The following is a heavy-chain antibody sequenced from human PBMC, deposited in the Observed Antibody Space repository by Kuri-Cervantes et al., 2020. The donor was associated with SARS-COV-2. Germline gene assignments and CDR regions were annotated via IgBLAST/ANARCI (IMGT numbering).Heavy chain of an antibody. J-gene: IGHJ4*02. CDR2: ISSSSSTI. V-gene: IGHV3-48*01. CDR1: GFTFSSYS. D-gene: IGHD3-3*01. CDR3: ARERTDYDFWSGYYMDY. Sequence: GGSLRLSCAASGFTFSSYSMNWVRQAPGKGLEWVSYISSSSSTIYYVDSVKGRFTISRDNAKNSLYLQMNSLRAEDTAVYYCARERTDYDFWSGYYMDYWGQGTLVTVSS.